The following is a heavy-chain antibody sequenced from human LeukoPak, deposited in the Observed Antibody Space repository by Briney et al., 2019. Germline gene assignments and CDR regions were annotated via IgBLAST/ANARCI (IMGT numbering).Heavy chain of an antibody. D-gene: IGHD6-13*01. CDR2: ISYDGSNK. J-gene: IGHJ4*02. CDR3: ARGGDLSGAGTPDY. V-gene: IGHV3-30-3*01. CDR1: GFTFSSYA. Sequence: PGGSLRLSCAASGFTFSSYAMHWVRQAPGKGLEWVAVISYDGSNKYYADSVKGRFTISRDNSKNTLYLQMNSLRAEDTAVYYCARGGDLSGAGTPDYWGQGTLVTVSS.